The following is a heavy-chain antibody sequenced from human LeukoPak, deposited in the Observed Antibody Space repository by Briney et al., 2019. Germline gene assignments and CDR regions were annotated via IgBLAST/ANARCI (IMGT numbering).Heavy chain of an antibody. CDR3: ARDIVVVPAQAGAFDI. D-gene: IGHD2-2*01. CDR2: IIPIFGTA. CDR1: GGTFSSYA. V-gene: IGHV1-69*01. J-gene: IGHJ3*02. Sequence: ASVKVSCKASGGTFSSYAISWVRQAPGQGLEWMGGIIPIFGTANYAQKFQGRVTITADESTSTAYMELSSLRSEDTAVYYCARDIVVVPAQAGAFDIWGQGTMVTVSS.